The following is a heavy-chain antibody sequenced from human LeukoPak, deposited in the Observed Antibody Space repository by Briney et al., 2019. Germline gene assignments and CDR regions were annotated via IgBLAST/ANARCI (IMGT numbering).Heavy chain of an antibody. J-gene: IGHJ4*02. V-gene: IGHV3-21*01. Sequence: GGSLRLSCAASGFTFSTYSMNWVRQAPGKGLEWVSSISSSSSYIYYADSVKGRFTISRDNAKKSLYLQVNSLRVEDTAVYYCARAAPTRTLIGSGADYWGQGTLVTVSS. CDR3: ARAAPTRTLIGSGADY. CDR1: GFTFSTYS. D-gene: IGHD3-22*01. CDR2: ISSSSSYI.